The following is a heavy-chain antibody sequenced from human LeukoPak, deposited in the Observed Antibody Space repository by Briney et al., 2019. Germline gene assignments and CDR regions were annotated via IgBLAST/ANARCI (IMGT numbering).Heavy chain of an antibody. CDR1: GFTFSSYW. D-gene: IGHD2-2*01. CDR3: ARGGGLRECSSTSCYFDY. Sequence: GGSLRLSCAASGFTFSSYWMSWVRQAPGKGLEWVANIKQDGSEKYYVDSVKGRFTISRDNAKNSLYLQMNSLRAEDTAVYYCARGGGLRECSSTSCYFDYWGQGTLVTVSS. CDR2: IKQDGSEK. J-gene: IGHJ4*02. V-gene: IGHV3-7*01.